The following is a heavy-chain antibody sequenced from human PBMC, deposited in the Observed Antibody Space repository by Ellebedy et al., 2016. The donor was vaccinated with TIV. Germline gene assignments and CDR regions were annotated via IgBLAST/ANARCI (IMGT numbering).Heavy chain of an antibody. CDR1: GGSISSDY. D-gene: IGHD6-19*01. CDR3: ARPMGGWAPHFDF. Sequence: SETLSLTCTVSGGSISSDYWSWIRQPAGKGLEWIGRIYSSGSTNYNPSLMSRVTVSVDTSKNQFSLKLSSVTASDTAVYFCARPMGGWAPHFDFWGQGVLVTVSS. CDR2: IYSSGST. J-gene: IGHJ4*02. V-gene: IGHV4-4*07.